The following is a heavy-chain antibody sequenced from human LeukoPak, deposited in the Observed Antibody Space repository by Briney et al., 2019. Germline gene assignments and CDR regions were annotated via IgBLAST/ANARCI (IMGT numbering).Heavy chain of an antibody. Sequence: ESLSLSCTVSGYSISSGCYWGWIRQPPGKGLEGIGIIHDGGSTYYDPSLKSRFTISVDTAKNQFYLKLSTLTAADTAVYYCEKERSGSTVDYWGQGTLVTVSS. V-gene: IGHV4-38-2*02. CDR3: EKERSGSTVDY. CDR2: IHDGGST. CDR1: GYSISSGCY. D-gene: IGHD3-10*01. J-gene: IGHJ4*02.